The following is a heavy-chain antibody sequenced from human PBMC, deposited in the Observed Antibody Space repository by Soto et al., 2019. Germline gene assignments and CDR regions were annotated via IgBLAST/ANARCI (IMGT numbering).Heavy chain of an antibody. D-gene: IGHD1-26*01. V-gene: IGHV2-5*02. CDR2: IYWDDDK. CDR3: AHRRGAGAPFDY. CDR1: GFSLSTSGVG. J-gene: IGHJ4*02. Sequence: QITLKESGPPLVKPTQTPTLTCTFSGFSLSTSGVGVGWIRQPPGKALEWLALIYWDDDKRYSPSLKSRLTITKDTSKNQVVLTMTNMDPVDTATYYCAHRRGAGAPFDYWGQGTLVTVSS.